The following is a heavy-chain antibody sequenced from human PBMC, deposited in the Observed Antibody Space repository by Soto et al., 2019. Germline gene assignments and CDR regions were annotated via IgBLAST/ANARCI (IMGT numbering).Heavy chain of an antibody. J-gene: IGHJ4*02. Sequence: QVQLQQWGAGLLKPSETLSLTCAVYGGSFSGYYWSWIRQPPGKGLEWIGEINHSGSTNDTPSHKSRVTISVDTSKNQFSLKLSSVTAADTAVYYCARGRTVDYWGQGTLVTVSS. CDR2: INHSGST. CDR3: ARGRTVDY. CDR1: GGSFSGYY. V-gene: IGHV4-34*01.